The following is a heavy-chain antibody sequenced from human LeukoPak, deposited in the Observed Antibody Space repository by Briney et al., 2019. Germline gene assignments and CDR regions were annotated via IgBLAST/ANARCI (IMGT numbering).Heavy chain of an antibody. CDR1: GFTFSSYS. D-gene: IGHD2-2*01. Sequence: GGSLRLSCAASGFTFSSYSMNWVRQAPGKGLEWVSYISSSSSTIYYADSVKGRFTISRDNAKNSLYLQMNSLRAEDTAVYYCARDRRPAAIWGDFDYWGQGTLVTVSS. CDR3: ARDRRPAAIWGDFDY. J-gene: IGHJ4*02. CDR2: ISSSSSTI. V-gene: IGHV3-48*01.